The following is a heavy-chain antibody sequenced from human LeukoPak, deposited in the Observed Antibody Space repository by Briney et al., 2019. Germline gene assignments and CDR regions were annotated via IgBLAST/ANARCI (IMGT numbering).Heavy chain of an antibody. CDR3: ARHSAPTMVRGVNYYYYYMDV. CDR2: IYYSGRT. Sequence: SETLSLTCTVSGGSISSYCWSWIRQPPGKGLEWIGYIYYSGRTNYNPSLKSRVTISVDTSKNQFSLKLSSVTAADTAVYYRARHSAPTMVRGVNYYYYYMDVWGEGTTVTVSS. D-gene: IGHD3-10*01. V-gene: IGHV4-59*08. CDR1: GGSISSYC. J-gene: IGHJ6*03.